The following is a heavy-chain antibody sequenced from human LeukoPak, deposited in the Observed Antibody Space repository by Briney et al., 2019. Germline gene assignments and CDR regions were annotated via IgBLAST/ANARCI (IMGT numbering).Heavy chain of an antibody. V-gene: IGHV3-30-3*01. D-gene: IGHD2-2*03. Sequence: PGRSLRLSCAASGFTFSHYAMQWVRQAPGKGLELVAVISYDGSNKYYADSVKGRFTISRDNSKNTLYLQMNSLRDEDTAVYYCARVGSQSFDYWGQGTLVTVSS. CDR1: GFTFSHYA. J-gene: IGHJ4*02. CDR2: ISYDGSNK. CDR3: ARVGSQSFDY.